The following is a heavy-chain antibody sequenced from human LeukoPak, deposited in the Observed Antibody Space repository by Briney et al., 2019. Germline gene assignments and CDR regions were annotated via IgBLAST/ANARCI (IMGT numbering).Heavy chain of an antibody. CDR1: GGSLSSGDYY. Sequence: SETLSLTCTVSGGSLSSGDYYWSWIRQPPGKGLEWIGYIYYSGSTYYNPSLKSRVTISVDTSKNQFSLKLSSVTAADTAVYYCARTNRFGGDYWGQGTLVTVSS. CDR3: ARTNRFGGDY. CDR2: IYYSGST. D-gene: IGHD3-16*01. J-gene: IGHJ4*02. V-gene: IGHV4-30-4*01.